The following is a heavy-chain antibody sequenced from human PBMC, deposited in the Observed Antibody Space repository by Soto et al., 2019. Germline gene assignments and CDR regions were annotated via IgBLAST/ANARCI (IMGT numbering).Heavy chain of an antibody. V-gene: IGHV3-30-3*01. Sequence: GGSLTLSGSASAFTFSSYAMHWVRQTPGKGLEDVAVITYDGTNKYYADSVKGRFTISRDNSKNTLYLQMNSLRAEDTAVYYCARDRCEVAGIMTADDAFAIWGQGTMVTVSS. CDR1: AFTFSSYA. CDR2: ITYDGTNK. D-gene: IGHD6-19*01. CDR3: ARDRCEVAGIMTADDAFAI. J-gene: IGHJ3*02.